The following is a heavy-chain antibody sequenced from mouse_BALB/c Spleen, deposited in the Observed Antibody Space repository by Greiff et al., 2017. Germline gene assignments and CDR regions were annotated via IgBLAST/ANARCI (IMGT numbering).Heavy chain of an antibody. V-gene: IGHV1-7*01. J-gene: IGHJ4*01. Sequence: VQLQQSGAELAKPGASVKMSCKASGYTFTSYWMHWVKQRPGQGLEWIGYINPSTGYTEYNQKFKDKATLTADKSSSTAYMQLSSLTSEDSAVYYCAILWSPMLGYWGQGTSVTVSS. CDR1: GYTFTSYW. CDR3: AILWSPMLGY. CDR2: INPSTGYT. D-gene: IGHD1-1*02.